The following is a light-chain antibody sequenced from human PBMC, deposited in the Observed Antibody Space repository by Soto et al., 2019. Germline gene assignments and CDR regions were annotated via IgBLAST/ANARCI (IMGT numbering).Light chain of an antibody. CDR2: DNN. J-gene: IGLJ3*02. Sequence: QSVLTQPPSVSAAPGQKVTISCSGSSSNIGNNYVSWYQQLPGTAPKVLIYDNNKRPSGIPDRFSGAKSGTSATLGITGLQTGDEAYYYCGTWDSSLSGGVFGGGTKLTVL. CDR1: SSNIGNNY. CDR3: GTWDSSLSGGV. V-gene: IGLV1-51*01.